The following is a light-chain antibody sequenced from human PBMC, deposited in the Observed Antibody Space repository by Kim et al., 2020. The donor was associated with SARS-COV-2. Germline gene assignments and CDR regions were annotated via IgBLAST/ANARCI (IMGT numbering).Light chain of an antibody. CDR1: HYINTY. CDR2: AAS. V-gene: IGKV1-39*01. CDR3: LQHNTYPIT. J-gene: IGKJ5*01. Sequence: DIQMTQSPSSLSASVGDRVTITCRASHYINTYLNWYQQKPGKAPKPLIYAASSLQSGVPSRFSGSGSGTDFTLTISSLQPEDFATYFCLQHNTYPITFGQGTRLEIK.